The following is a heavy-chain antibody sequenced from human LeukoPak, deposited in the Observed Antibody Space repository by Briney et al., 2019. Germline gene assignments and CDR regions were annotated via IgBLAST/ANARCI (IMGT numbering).Heavy chain of an antibody. D-gene: IGHD2-2*03. CDR3: ARVPYGSSPHFDY. CDR1: GFTFDDYA. CDR2: LSWNSGTI. V-gene: IGHV3-9*01. Sequence: GGSLRLSCAASGFTFDDYAMHWVRQAPGKGLEWVSGLSWNSGTIGYVDSVKGRFTISRDNAKNSLYLQMNSLRAEDTAVYYCARVPYGSSPHFDYWGQGTLVTVSS. J-gene: IGHJ4*02.